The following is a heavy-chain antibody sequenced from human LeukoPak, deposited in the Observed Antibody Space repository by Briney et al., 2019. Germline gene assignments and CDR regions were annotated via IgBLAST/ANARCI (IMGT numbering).Heavy chain of an antibody. Sequence: SLRLSCAASGFTFDDYAMHWVRQAPGKGLEWVSGISWNSGSIGYADSVKGRFTIPRDNAKNSLYLQMNSLRAEDTALYYCAKDRAAAGTWDAFDIWGQGTMVTVSS. CDR2: ISWNSGSI. CDR3: AKDRAAAGTWDAFDI. CDR1: GFTFDDYA. J-gene: IGHJ3*02. D-gene: IGHD6-13*01. V-gene: IGHV3-9*01.